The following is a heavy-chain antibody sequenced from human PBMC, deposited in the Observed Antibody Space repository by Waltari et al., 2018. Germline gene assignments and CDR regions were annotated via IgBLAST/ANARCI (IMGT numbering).Heavy chain of an antibody. CDR2: IYTSGSP. J-gene: IGHJ6*02. Sequence: QVQLQESGPGLVKPSETLSLTCTVSGGSISSYYWSWIRQPAGQGLEWIGRIYTSGSPNYNPSLKSRVTMSVGTSKNQFSLRLSSVTAADTAVYYCARDIVLVYGMDVWGQGTTVTVSS. CDR1: GGSISSYY. D-gene: IGHD2-8*01. CDR3: ARDIVLVYGMDV. V-gene: IGHV4-4*07.